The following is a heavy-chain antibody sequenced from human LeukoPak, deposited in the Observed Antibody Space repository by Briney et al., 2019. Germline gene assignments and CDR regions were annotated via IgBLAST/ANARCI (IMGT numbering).Heavy chain of an antibody. Sequence: SETLSLTCSVSGASINDYYWTWIRQPPGKGLEWIGYVYHTGTSGYHPSLKSRVAMSLDTSKNQVSLKLSSVTAADTAVYFCARERQKHSISSTRDYYYYMDFWGTGTTVTVSS. CDR3: ARERQKHSISSTRDYYYYMDF. V-gene: IGHV4-59*01. CDR2: VYHTGTS. D-gene: IGHD6-6*01. CDR1: GASINDYY. J-gene: IGHJ6*03.